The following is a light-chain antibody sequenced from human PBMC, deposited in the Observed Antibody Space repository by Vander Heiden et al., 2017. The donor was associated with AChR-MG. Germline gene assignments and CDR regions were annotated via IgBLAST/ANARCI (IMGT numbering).Light chain of an antibody. CDR1: SSDVGAYNY. CDR2: GVS. CDR3: SSYTSGSTLVV. J-gene: IGLJ3*02. Sequence: QSALTQPAPVSGSPGQSITTSCTGTSSDVGAYNYVSWYQQLPGKAPQLLIYGVSNRPSGVSNRFSGSKSDDTTSLTISGLQAEDEADYYCSSYTSGSTLVVFGGGTKLTVL. V-gene: IGLV2-14*01.